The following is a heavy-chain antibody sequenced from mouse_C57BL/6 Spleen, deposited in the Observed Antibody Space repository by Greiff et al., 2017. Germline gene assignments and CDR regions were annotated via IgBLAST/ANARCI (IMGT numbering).Heavy chain of an antibody. CDR1: GYSITSGYD. V-gene: IGHV3-1*01. CDR3: ARAPDYGSSYAYAMDY. CDR2: ISYSGST. Sequence: EVHLVESGPGMVKPSQSLSLTCTVTGYSITSGYDWHWIRHFPGNKLEWMGYISYSGSTNYNPSLQSRISITHDTSKNHFFLKLNSVTTEDTATYYCARAPDYGSSYAYAMDYWGQGTSVTVSS. D-gene: IGHD1-1*01. J-gene: IGHJ4*01.